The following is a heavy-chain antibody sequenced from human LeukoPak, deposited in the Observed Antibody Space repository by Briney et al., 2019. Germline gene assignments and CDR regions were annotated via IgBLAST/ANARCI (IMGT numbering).Heavy chain of an antibody. V-gene: IGHV3-9*01. Sequence: GGTLRLSCAASGFTFDDYAMHWVRQAPGKGLEWVSGISWNSGSIGYADSVKGRFTISRDNAKNSLYLQMNSLRAEDTAVYYCARGRGYSSGWYRRGTELGWFDPWGQGTLVTVSS. CDR1: GFTFDDYA. D-gene: IGHD6-19*01. CDR3: ARGRGYSSGWYRRGTELGWFDP. CDR2: ISWNSGSI. J-gene: IGHJ5*02.